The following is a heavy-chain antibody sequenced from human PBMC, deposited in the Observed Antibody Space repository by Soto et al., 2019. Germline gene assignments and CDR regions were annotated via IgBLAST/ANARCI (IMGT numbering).Heavy chain of an antibody. CDR2: IRSKAYGGTT. J-gene: IGHJ4*02. V-gene: IGHV3-49*03. D-gene: IGHD3-16*01. CDR1: GFTFGDYA. Sequence: HPGGSLRLSCTASGFTFGDYAMSWFRQAPGKGLEWVGFIRSKAYGGTTEYAASVKGRFTISRDDSKSIAYLQMNSLKTEDTAVYYCTRGPYVLGDLHALDYWGQGTLVTVSS. CDR3: TRGPYVLGDLHALDY.